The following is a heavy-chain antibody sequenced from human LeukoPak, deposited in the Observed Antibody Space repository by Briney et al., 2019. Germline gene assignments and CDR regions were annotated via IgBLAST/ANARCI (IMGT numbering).Heavy chain of an antibody. J-gene: IGHJ6*03. D-gene: IGHD3-3*01. V-gene: IGHV3-21*01. Sequence: GGSLRLSCAASGFTFSIYSMNWVRQAPGKGLEWVSSISSSSSYIYYADSVKGRFTISRDNAKNSLYLQMNSLRAEDTAVYYCGRDGSYYDFWSGSNYMDVWGKGTTVTVSS. CDR2: ISSSSSYI. CDR3: GRDGSYYDFWSGSNYMDV. CDR1: GFTFSIYS.